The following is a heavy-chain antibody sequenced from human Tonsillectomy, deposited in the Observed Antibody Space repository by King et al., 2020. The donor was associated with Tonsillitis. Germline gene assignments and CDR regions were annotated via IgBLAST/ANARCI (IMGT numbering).Heavy chain of an antibody. CDR1: GFTFSIYV. CDR2: ISDIGVST. D-gene: IGHD3-22*01. J-gene: IGHJ3*02. V-gene: IGHV3-23*04. CDR3: ANLYYYDSSGNAFDI. Sequence: VQLVESGGGLVHPGGSLRLYCAASGFTFSIYVMSRVRQAPGKGLEWVSTISDIGVSTYYADSVNGRLTISRDNPNNTLSLQMNSLRAEDTAVYYCANLYYYDSSGNAFDIWGQGTMVTVSS.